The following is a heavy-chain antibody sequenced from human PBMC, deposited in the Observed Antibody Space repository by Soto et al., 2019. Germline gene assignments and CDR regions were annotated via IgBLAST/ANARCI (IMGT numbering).Heavy chain of an antibody. J-gene: IGHJ4*02. CDR2: ISYDGSNK. D-gene: IGHD3-9*01. CDR1: GFTFSSYA. CDR3: AGEGEFYDILTGYYREYYFDY. Sequence: LRLSCAASGFTFSSYAMHWVRQAPGKGLEWVAVISYDGSNKYYADSVKGRFTISRDNSKNTLYLQMNSLRAEDTAVYYCAGEGEFYDILTGYYREYYFDYWGKETGVTVSS. V-gene: IGHV3-30-3*01.